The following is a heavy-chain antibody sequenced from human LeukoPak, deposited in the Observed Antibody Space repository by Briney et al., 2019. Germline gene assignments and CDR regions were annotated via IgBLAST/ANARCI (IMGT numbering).Heavy chain of an antibody. CDR1: GYTFTNYG. Sequence: ASVKVSCKASGYTFTNYGITWVRQASGQGIEWMGWISAYTGKTNSAQKLQGRVTMTTDTSTSTGYMELRSLRSDDTAVYYCARGLGVRGGENDYWGQGTLVTVSS. CDR2: ISAYTGKT. J-gene: IGHJ4*02. D-gene: IGHD3-10*01. V-gene: IGHV1-18*01. CDR3: ARGLGVRGGENDY.